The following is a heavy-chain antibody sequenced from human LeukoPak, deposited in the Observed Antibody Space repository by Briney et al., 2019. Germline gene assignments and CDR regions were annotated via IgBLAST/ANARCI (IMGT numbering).Heavy chain of an antibody. D-gene: IGHD2-8*02. Sequence: GGSLRLSCGACGFTLSDYYVSWLRQAPGKGLEWVAFISNSGFTTYYADSVKVRFTVSRDNAKDSVSLQMDSLRADDTARYYCAREGSGGNSFDYWGQGAQVTVS. CDR3: AREGSGGNSFDY. CDR1: GFTLSDYY. CDR2: ISNSGFTT. V-gene: IGHV3-11*01. J-gene: IGHJ4*02.